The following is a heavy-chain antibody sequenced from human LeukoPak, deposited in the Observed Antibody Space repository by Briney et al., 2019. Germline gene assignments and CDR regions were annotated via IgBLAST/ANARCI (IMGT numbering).Heavy chain of an antibody. CDR2: ISSSGSTI. Sequence: PGGSLRLSCAASGFTFSSYEMNWVRQAPGKGLEWVSYISSSGSTIYYADSVKGRFTISRDNAKNSLYLQMNSLRAEDTAVYYCARVRVVGGYCSSTSCYDGGYYFDYWGQGTLVTVSS. D-gene: IGHD2-2*01. V-gene: IGHV3-48*03. CDR1: GFTFSSYE. CDR3: ARVRVVGGYCSSTSCYDGGYYFDY. J-gene: IGHJ4*02.